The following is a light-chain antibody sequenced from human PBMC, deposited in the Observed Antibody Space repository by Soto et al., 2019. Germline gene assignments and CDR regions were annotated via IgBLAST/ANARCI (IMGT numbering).Light chain of an antibody. V-gene: IGKV3-15*01. Sequence: EIVMTQSPVTLSVSPGERATLSCTASQSVRSNLAWYQQKPGQAPSLLIYGAFTRATGIPTRFSGTGSGTEFTLTISSLQSEDFALYYCQQYNDWPLTFGQGTKVEV. J-gene: IGKJ1*01. CDR3: QQYNDWPLT. CDR1: QSVRSN. CDR2: GAF.